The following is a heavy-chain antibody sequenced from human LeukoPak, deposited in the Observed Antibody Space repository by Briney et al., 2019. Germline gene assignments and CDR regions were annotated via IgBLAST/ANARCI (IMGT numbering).Heavy chain of an antibody. V-gene: IGHV3-7*01. J-gene: IGHJ4*02. Sequence: GGSLRLSCAASGFTFSNYWLTWVRQAPGQGLEWAANIKQDESEKHYVDSVKGRFTISRDNAKNSLYLQMNSLRAEDTAVYYCARDRQIAYWGQGTLVTVSS. CDR1: GFTFSNYW. CDR3: ARDRQIAY. CDR2: IKQDESEK.